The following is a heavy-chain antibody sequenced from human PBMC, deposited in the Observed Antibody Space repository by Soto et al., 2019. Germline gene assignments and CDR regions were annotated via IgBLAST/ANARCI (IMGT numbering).Heavy chain of an antibody. CDR1: GFTFNNYA. CDR3: AKQRGEGYGMDV. CDR2: ISSSGGST. D-gene: IGHD3-16*01. Sequence: EVQLLESGGGLVQPGGSLRLSCAASGFTFNNYAMSWVRQAPGKGLEWVSTISSSGGSTYYADSVKGRFTISRDNSKNTLYLQMNSLRAEDTAVYYCAKQRGEGYGMDVWGQGTTVTGSS. J-gene: IGHJ6*02. V-gene: IGHV3-23*01.